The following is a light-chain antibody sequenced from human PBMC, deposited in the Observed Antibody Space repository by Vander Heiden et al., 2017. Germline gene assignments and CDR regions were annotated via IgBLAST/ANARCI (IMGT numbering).Light chain of an antibody. CDR3: QESYSALGS. V-gene: IGKV1-39*01. J-gene: IGKJ3*01. CDR2: GVS. Sequence: IQMTQSPPSLSASVGDRVTVSCRASQNVKNYLNWYQQKPGKAPKLLISGVSNLESGVPSRFSGSGFGTDFTLTISDMQSEDFGIYYCQESYSALGSFGPGTTVDLK. CDR1: QNVKNY.